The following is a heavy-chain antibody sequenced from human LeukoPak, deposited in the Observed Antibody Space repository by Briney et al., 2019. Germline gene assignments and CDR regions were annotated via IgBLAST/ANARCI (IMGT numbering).Heavy chain of an antibody. V-gene: IGHV3-30-3*01. CDR1: GFTFSSYA. CDR3: ARDLGGGYFDY. D-gene: IGHD3-16*01. J-gene: IGHJ4*02. CDR2: ISYDGSNK. Sequence: GSLRLSCAASGFTFSSYAMHWVRQAPGKGLEWVAVISYDGSNKYYADSVKGRFTISGDNSKNTLYLQMNSLRAEDTAVYYCARDLGGGYFDYWGQGTLVTVSS.